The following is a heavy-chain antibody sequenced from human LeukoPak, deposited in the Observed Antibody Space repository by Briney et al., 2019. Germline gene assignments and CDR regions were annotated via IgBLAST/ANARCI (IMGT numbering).Heavy chain of an antibody. D-gene: IGHD3-9*01. CDR2: INPNTGGT. V-gene: IGHV1-2*02. CDR1: GYTFTGYF. CDR3: ARVHATGYFSLDLGY. J-gene: IGHJ4*02. Sequence: ASVKVSCKASGYTFTGYFMHWVRHAPGQGLDWMGWINPNTGGTKYAQKFQGRVTMTRDTSIGTAYMELSTVTSDDTAVYFCARVHATGYFSLDLGYWGQGTLVTVSS.